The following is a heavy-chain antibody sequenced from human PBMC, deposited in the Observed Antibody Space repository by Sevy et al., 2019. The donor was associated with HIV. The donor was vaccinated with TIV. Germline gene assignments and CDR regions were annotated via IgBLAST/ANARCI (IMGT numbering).Heavy chain of an antibody. V-gene: IGHV3-21*06. CDR3: ARGDYYGSLYYFDY. D-gene: IGHD3-10*01. CDR2: ISSASSYI. J-gene: IGHJ4*02. Sequence: GGSLRLSCAASGFTCNYHFMNWVRQLPGKGLEWVSYISSASSYINYSDSVKGRFTISRDNAKNLVFLEMNNLRPEDTAVYFCARGDYYGSLYYFDYWGQGTLVTVSS. CDR1: GFTCNYHF.